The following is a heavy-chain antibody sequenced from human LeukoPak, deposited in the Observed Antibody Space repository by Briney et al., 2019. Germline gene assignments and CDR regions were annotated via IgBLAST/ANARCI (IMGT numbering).Heavy chain of an antibody. J-gene: IGHJ6*03. Sequence: PSETLSLTCVVSAGSISSTIFYWGWIRQPPGKGLEWIGNIYYSGSTYYNPSLKSRVTISVDTSKNQFSLKLSSVTAADTAVYYCASLDYYYHYMDVWGKGTTVTVSS. CDR3: ASLDYYYHYMDV. CDR2: IYYSGST. V-gene: IGHV4-39*01. CDR1: AGSISSTIFY.